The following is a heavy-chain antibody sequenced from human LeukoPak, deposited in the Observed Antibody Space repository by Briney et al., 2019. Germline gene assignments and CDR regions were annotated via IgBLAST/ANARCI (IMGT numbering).Heavy chain of an antibody. CDR1: GGSISSSSYY. CDR2: MNHSGTT. Sequence: SETLSLTCTVSGGSISSSSYYWGWIRQPPGKGLEWIGEMNHSGTTNYNTSLKSRVTISVDTSKSQFSLRLSSVTAADTAVYYCTRGSAYSTAAAYWGQGSLVTVSS. J-gene: IGHJ4*02. V-gene: IGHV4-39*07. D-gene: IGHD6-13*01. CDR3: TRGSAYSTAAAY.